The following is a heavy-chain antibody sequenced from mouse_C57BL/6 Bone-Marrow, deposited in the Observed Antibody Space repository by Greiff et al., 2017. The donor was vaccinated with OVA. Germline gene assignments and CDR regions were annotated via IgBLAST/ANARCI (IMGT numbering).Heavy chain of an antibody. Sequence: EVQRVESGGGLVKPGGSLKLSCAASGFTFSSSAMSWVRQTPETRLEWVATISDGGSYTYYPDNVKGRFTISRDNAKNNLYLQMSHLKSEDTAMYYCARDPYDYDYWGQGTTLTVSS. V-gene: IGHV5-4*01. CDR1: GFTFSSSA. D-gene: IGHD2-4*01. CDR2: ISDGGSYT. CDR3: ARDPYDYDY. J-gene: IGHJ2*01.